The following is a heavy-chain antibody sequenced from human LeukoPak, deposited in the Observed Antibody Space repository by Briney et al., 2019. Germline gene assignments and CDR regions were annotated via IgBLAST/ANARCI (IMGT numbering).Heavy chain of an antibody. Sequence: SETLSLTCAVYGGSFSDYYWSWIRQPPGKGLEWIGEINHSGSTNYNTSLKSRVTISVDTSKNQFSLKLTSVTAADTAVFYCARRETTRFPFRSWGQGTLVTVSS. V-gene: IGHV4-34*01. CDR3: ARRETTRFPFRS. D-gene: IGHD4-11*01. J-gene: IGHJ5*02. CDR2: INHSGST. CDR1: GGSFSDYY.